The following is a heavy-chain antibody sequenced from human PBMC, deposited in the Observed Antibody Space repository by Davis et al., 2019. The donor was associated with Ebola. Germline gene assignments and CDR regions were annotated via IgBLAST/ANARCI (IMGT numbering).Heavy chain of an antibody. Sequence: PSETLSLTCTVSGGSISSYYWSWIRQPPGKGLEWLGYIFYSGSTNYNPSLKSRVTISVDISKNQFSLKLRSVTAADTAVYYCARGPMYSSSSVDYYFGMDVWGKGTAVTVSS. CDR2: IFYSGST. J-gene: IGHJ6*04. CDR1: GGSISSYY. D-gene: IGHD6-6*01. V-gene: IGHV4-59*01. CDR3: ARGPMYSSSSVDYYFGMDV.